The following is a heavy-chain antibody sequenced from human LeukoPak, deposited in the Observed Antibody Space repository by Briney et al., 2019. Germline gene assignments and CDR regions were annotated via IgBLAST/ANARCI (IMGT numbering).Heavy chain of an antibody. CDR1: GFTFTDYY. CDR3: GRDFGLVGTKRSFDL. CDR2: ISGSGTTI. J-gene: IGHJ3*01. D-gene: IGHD1-7*01. Sequence: GGSLRLSCAASGFTFTDYYMGWIRQAPGKGLEWLSYISGSGTTIFYADSVKGRFTITRDNAKNSVDLQMNSLRAEDTAVYYCGRDFGLVGTKRSFDLWGQGTMVTVSS. V-gene: IGHV3-11*01.